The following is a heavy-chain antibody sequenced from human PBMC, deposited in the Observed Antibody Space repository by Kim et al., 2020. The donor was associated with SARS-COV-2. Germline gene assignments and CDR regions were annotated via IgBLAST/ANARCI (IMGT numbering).Heavy chain of an antibody. CDR3: ARDGYSYGYVDAFDI. Sequence: SETLSLTCTVSGGSISSGSYYWSWIRQPAGKGLEWIGRIYTSGSTNYNPSLKSRVTISVDTSKNQFSLKLSSVTAADTAVYYCARDGYSYGYVDAFDIWGQGTMVTVSS. V-gene: IGHV4-61*02. J-gene: IGHJ3*02. CDR2: IYTSGST. CDR1: GGSISSGSYY. D-gene: IGHD5-18*01.